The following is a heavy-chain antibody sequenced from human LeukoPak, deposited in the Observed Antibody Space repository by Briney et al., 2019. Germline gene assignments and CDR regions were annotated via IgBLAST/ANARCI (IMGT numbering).Heavy chain of an antibody. CDR1: AGSINTYF. Sequence: LSETLSLTCTVSAGSINTYFWTWVRQPAGKGLEWIGRISGSGTAYYNPSLESRVTISLETANNQLFLRMTSVSAADTAVYYCARGTELTRTSGHYSFDYWGQGTLVSVSS. J-gene: IGHJ4*02. D-gene: IGHD1-7*01. V-gene: IGHV4-4*07. CDR2: ISGSGTA. CDR3: ARGTELTRTSGHYSFDY.